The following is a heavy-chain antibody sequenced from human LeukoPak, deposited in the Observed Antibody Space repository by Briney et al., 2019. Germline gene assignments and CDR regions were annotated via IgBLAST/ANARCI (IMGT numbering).Heavy chain of an antibody. Sequence: GGSLRLSCSASGFTFSNNYMSWIRQAPGKGLEWVSYISSGGSTIYYADSVKGRFTISRDNAKNPLFLQMNSPRAEDTAVYYSARGGGLGPVDYWGQGTLVTVSS. J-gene: IGHJ4*02. V-gene: IGHV3-11*01. D-gene: IGHD3/OR15-3a*01. CDR2: ISSGGSTI. CDR3: ARGGGLGPVDY. CDR1: GFTFSNNY.